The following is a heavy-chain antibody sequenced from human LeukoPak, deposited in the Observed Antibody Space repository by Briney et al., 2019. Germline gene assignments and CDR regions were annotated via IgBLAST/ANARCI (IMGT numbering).Heavy chain of an antibody. CDR3: TRARIAAAGTGY. CDR1: GFTFGDYA. Sequence: GGSLRLSCTASGFTFGDYAMSWFRQAPGKGREWVGFIRSKAYGGTTEYAASVKGRFTISRADSKSIAYLQMHSLKPEDTAVYYCTRARIAAAGTGYWGQGTLVTVSS. V-gene: IGHV3-49*03. CDR2: IRSKAYGGTT. J-gene: IGHJ4*02. D-gene: IGHD6-13*01.